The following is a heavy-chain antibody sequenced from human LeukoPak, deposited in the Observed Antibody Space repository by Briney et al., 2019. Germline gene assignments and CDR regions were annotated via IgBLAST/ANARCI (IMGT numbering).Heavy chain of an antibody. D-gene: IGHD2-21*02. CDR1: GGTFSSYA. Sequence: SVKVSCKASGGTFSSYAISWVRQAPGQGLAWMGGIIPIFGTANYAQKFQGRVTITADESTSTAYMELSSLRSEDTAVYYCARYPLGGGDCYDNWGQGTLVTVSS. CDR2: IIPIFGTA. J-gene: IGHJ4*02. V-gene: IGHV1-69*13. CDR3: ARYPLGGGDCYDN.